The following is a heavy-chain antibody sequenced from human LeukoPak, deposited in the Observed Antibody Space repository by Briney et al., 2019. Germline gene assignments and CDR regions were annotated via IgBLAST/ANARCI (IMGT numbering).Heavy chain of an antibody. Sequence: GSLRLSCAASGFTFSSYWMSWARQAPGKGLEWVANIKQDGSEKYYVDSVKGRFTISRDNAKNSLYLQMNSLRAEDTAVYYCARDYGSGFFPLEEGMDVWGQGTTVTVSS. CDR2: IKQDGSEK. CDR1: GFTFSSYW. V-gene: IGHV3-7*05. CDR3: ARDYGSGFFPLEEGMDV. J-gene: IGHJ6*02. D-gene: IGHD3-10*01.